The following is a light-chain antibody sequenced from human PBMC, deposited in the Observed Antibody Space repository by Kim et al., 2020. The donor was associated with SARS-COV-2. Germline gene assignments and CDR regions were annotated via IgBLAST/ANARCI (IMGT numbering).Light chain of an antibody. CDR3: QQLNSYPLA. CDR2: AAS. J-gene: IGKJ4*01. CDR1: QGISSY. Sequence: ASVGDRVTITCRASQGISSYLAWYQQKPGKAPKLLIYAASTLQSGVPSRFSGSGSGTDFTLTISSLQPADFATYYCQQLNSYPLAFGGGTKVDIK. V-gene: IGKV1-9*01.